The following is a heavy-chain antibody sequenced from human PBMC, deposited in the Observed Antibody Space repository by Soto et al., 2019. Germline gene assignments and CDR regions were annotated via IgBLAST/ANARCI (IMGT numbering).Heavy chain of an antibody. J-gene: IGHJ6*03. D-gene: IGHD3-3*01. CDR1: GGSISSYY. Sequence: SETLSLTCTVSGGSISSYYWSWIRQPPGKGLEWIGYIYYSGSTNYNPSLKSRVTISVDTSKNQFSLKLSSVTAADTAVYYCARGVRRMDYDFWSGYLDYMDVWGKGTTVTVSS. V-gene: IGHV4-59*01. CDR2: IYYSGST. CDR3: ARGVRRMDYDFWSGYLDYMDV.